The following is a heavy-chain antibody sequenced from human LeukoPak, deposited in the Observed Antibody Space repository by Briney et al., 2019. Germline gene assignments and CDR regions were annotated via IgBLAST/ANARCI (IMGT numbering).Heavy chain of an antibody. CDR3: ARSNDYNSRNVFNY. D-gene: IGHD5-24*01. CDR1: GFTVSNNY. CDR2: IYGGGDT. J-gene: IGHJ4*02. Sequence: GGSLRLSCAASGFTVSNNYMSWVRQAPGKGLEWVSAIYGGGDTYYTDSVKGRFTISRDNSKNTLYLQMNSLRDEDTALYYCARSNDYNSRNVFNYRGQGTLVTVSS. V-gene: IGHV3-66*01.